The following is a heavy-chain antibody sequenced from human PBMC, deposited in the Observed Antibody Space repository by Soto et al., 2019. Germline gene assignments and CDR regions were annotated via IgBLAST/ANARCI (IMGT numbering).Heavy chain of an antibody. Sequence: PEGSLRLSCAASGFILSNYVMNWVRQAPGKGLEWISSIGSSSGTMFHADSVKGRFTISTDSAKNSLYLQMNSLRADDTAIYYCARVNSSGRPYFFDYWGLGNLVTVSS. J-gene: IGHJ4*02. CDR1: GFILSNYV. CDR2: IGSSSGTM. CDR3: ARVNSSGRPYFFDY. D-gene: IGHD6-19*01. V-gene: IGHV3-48*01.